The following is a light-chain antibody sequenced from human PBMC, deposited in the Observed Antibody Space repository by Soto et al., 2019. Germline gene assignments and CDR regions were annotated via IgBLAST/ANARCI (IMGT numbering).Light chain of an antibody. Sequence: QSVLSQPATVSGYIGQSAAISSTGTSSDVGGYNYVSWYQQHPGKAPKVMIYDVSNRPSGVSNRFSGSKSGNTASLTISGLQAEDEADYYCSSYTSSSTLYVFGTGTKVTVL. CDR3: SSYTSSSTLYV. CDR2: DVS. J-gene: IGLJ1*01. V-gene: IGLV2-14*03. CDR1: SSDVGGYNY.